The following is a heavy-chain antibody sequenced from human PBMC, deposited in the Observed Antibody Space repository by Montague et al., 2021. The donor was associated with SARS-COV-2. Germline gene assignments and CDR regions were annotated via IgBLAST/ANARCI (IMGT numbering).Heavy chain of an antibody. J-gene: IGHJ3*02. CDR2: IYYGGST. V-gene: IGHV4-59*01. D-gene: IGHD6-19*01. Sequence: SETLSPTCTVSGGSISSYYWSWIRQPPGKGLEWIGYIYYGGSTNXNPSCRSRVTISVDTSKNQFSLKLSSVTAADTAVYYCARGSGWMGNAFDIWGQGTMVTVSS. CDR3: ARGSGWMGNAFDI. CDR1: GGSISSYY.